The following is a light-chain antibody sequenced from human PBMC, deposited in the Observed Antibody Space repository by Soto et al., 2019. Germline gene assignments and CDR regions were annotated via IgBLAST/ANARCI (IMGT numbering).Light chain of an antibody. CDR3: EKYDTAPLA. CDR2: AAS. J-gene: IGKJ3*01. CDR1: QGISTY. Sequence: DIQMTQSPSSLSASVRDRVPIACLASQGISTYLAWYQQKPGKVPKLLIYAASTLLSGVPSRFSGSGSGTEFTLTISSLQPEDVATYYCEKYDTAPLAVGPGTKVDIK. V-gene: IGKV1-27*01.